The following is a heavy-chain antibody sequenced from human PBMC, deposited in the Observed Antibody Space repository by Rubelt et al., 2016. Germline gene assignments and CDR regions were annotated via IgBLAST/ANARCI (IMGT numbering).Heavy chain of an antibody. J-gene: IGHJ4*02. CDR1: GFTMSNYY. D-gene: IGHD1-20*01. Sequence: EVQLVESGGGLVQPGRSLRLSCAASGFTMSNYYMSWVRQAPGKGLEWVSLIYPGGSTYYADSVKGRFTVSRDDSRKTLYLQMNRRRAEDTAVDYGARDSNWRIDYWGQGTLVTVSS. CDR2: IYPGGST. V-gene: IGHV3-53*01. CDR3: ARDSNWRIDY.